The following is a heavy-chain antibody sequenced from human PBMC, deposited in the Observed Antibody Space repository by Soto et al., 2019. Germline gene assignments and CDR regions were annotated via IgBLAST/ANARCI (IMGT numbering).Heavy chain of an antibody. D-gene: IGHD4-4*01. CDR1: GYTFTSYY. J-gene: IGHJ6*02. CDR2: INPSGGST. CDR3: ASRRNFPTYYYYYGMDV. Sequence: ASVKVSCKASGYTFTSYYMHWVRQAPGQGLEWMGIINPSGGSTSYAQKFQGRVTMTRDTSTSTVYMELSSLRSEDTAVYYCASRRNFPTYYYYYGMDVWGQGTTVTVSS. V-gene: IGHV1-46*01.